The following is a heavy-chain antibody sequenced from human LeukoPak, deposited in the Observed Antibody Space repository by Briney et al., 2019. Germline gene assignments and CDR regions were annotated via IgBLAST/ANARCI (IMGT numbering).Heavy chain of an antibody. V-gene: IGHV4-59*01. CDR3: ARSSPDIRGGSCYSD. J-gene: IGHJ4*02. CDR2: IYHSGST. Sequence: SETLSLTCTVSGGSISSYYWSWIRQPPGKGLEWIGYIYHSGSTNYNPSLKSRVTISLDTSNNQFSLKLSSVTAADTAVYYCARSSPDIRGGSCYSDWGQGTLVTVSS. D-gene: IGHD2-15*01. CDR1: GGSISSYY.